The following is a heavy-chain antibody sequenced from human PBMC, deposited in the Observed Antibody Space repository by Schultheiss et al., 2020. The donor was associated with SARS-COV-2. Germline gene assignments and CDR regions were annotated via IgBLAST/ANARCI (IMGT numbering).Heavy chain of an antibody. Sequence: SETLSLTCTVSGGSISSGGYYWSWIRQHPGKGLEWIGFIYESGSTNYNPSLKSRVTISVDTSKNQFSLKLSSVTAADTAVFYCARGRYCSGGSCQYYGMDVWGQGTTVTVSS. CDR1: GGSISSGGYY. J-gene: IGHJ6*02. D-gene: IGHD2-15*01. CDR3: ARGRYCSGGSCQYYGMDV. CDR2: IYESGST. V-gene: IGHV4-61*08.